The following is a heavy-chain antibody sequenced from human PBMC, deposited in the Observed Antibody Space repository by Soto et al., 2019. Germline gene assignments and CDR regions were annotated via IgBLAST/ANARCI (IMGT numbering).Heavy chain of an antibody. CDR3: AQGRRQMNYDTLSVQHFDY. V-gene: IGHV3-30-3*02. CDR1: GFTFSSYA. J-gene: IGHJ4*02. CDR2: ISYDGSNK. Sequence: GGSLRLSCAASGFTFSSYAMHWVRQAPGKGLEWVAVISYDGSNKYYADSVKGRFTISRDNSKNTLYLQMNSLRAEDTAVYYCAQGRRQMNYDTLSVQHFDYWGQGTLVTVSS. D-gene: IGHD3-22*01.